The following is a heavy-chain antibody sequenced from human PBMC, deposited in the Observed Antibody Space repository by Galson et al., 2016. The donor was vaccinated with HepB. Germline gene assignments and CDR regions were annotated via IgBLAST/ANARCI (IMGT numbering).Heavy chain of an antibody. V-gene: IGHV3-23*01. Sequence: SLRLSCAASGFTFSSPSMTWVRQAPGKGLEWVSIISHSGSATYYADSVKGRFTISRDNSKSTLYLQMNSLRVDDTAMSYCASTYYCVGDCRAYDYWGQGTLVTVSS. J-gene: IGHJ4*02. CDR1: GFTFSSPS. CDR2: ISHSGSAT. D-gene: IGHD2-21*02. CDR3: ASTYYCVGDCRAYDY.